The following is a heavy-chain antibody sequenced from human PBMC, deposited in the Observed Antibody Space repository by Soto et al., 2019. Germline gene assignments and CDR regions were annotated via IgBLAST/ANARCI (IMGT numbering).Heavy chain of an antibody. CDR1: GGSLSNYY. D-gene: IGHD4-17*01. V-gene: IGHV4-59*01. CDR2: VFYSGST. J-gene: IGHJ6*03. Sequence: SETLSLTCTVSGGSLSNYYWNWIRQPPGKGLEWIGNVFYSGSTNYNPSLGSRVTVSVDTSRNQFSLRLSSVTAADTAVYFCARDRDGRDYGVAGGWHYHMDVWGKGSTVTVSS. CDR3: ARDRDGRDYGVAGGWHYHMDV.